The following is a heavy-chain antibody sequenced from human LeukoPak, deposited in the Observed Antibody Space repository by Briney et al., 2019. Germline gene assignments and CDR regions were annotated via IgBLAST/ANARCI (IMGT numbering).Heavy chain of an antibody. V-gene: IGHV4-39*01. J-gene: IGHJ4*02. Sequence: SETLSLTCSVSGGSIGSNNYLWVWIRQPPGKGPEWIASMYDSGNTYYNPSLESRVTISADTSKNQFALKLTSVTAADTAVYFCVRRLSGWGRYDFAYLGPGTLVTVSS. D-gene: IGHD3-16*01. CDR3: VRRLSGWGRYDFAY. CDR2: MYDSGNT. CDR1: GGSIGSNNYL.